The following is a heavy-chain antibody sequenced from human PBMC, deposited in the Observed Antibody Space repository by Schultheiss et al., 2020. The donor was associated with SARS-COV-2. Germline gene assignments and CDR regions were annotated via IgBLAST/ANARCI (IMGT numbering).Heavy chain of an antibody. CDR2: IYYSGST. D-gene: IGHD2-2*01. CDR1: GGSISSGGYY. V-gene: IGHV4-31*03. Sequence: SETLSLTCTVSGGSISSGGYYWSWIRQHPGKGLEWIGYIYYSGSTYYNPSLKSRVTISVDTSKNQFSLKLSSVTAADTAVYYCARGAHRGYCSSTSCYEFDYWGQGTLVTVSS. J-gene: IGHJ4*02. CDR3: ARGAHRGYCSSTSCYEFDY.